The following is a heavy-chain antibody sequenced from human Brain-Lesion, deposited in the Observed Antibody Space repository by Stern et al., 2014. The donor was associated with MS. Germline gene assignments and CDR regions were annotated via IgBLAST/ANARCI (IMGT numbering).Heavy chain of an antibody. Sequence: QVQLVQSGGGMVQPGTSLRLSCAASGFTFSSYGMHWVRQAPGKGLEWGALAWYDGSTAYYTNSVKGRFTISRDNSKNTLSLQMNSLTAEDTAVYYCARGHIPYAYNYLFDYWGQGTLVTVSS. CDR2: AWYDGSTA. CDR3: ARGHIPYAYNYLFDY. D-gene: IGHD5-24*01. V-gene: IGHV3-33*01. CDR1: GFTFSSYG. J-gene: IGHJ4*02.